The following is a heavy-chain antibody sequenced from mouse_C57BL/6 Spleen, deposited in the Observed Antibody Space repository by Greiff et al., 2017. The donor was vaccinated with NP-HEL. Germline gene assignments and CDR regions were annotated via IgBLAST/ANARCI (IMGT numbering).Heavy chain of an antibody. V-gene: IGHV1-26*01. J-gene: IGHJ2*01. Sequence: VQLQQSGPELVKPGASVKISCKASGYTFTDYYMNWVKQSHGKSLEWIGDINPNNGGTSYNQKFKGKATLTVDKSSSTAYMELRSLTSEDSAVYYCARAGSSYPDYFDYWGQGTTLTVSS. D-gene: IGHD1-1*01. CDR2: INPNNGGT. CDR3: ARAGSSYPDYFDY. CDR1: GYTFTDYY.